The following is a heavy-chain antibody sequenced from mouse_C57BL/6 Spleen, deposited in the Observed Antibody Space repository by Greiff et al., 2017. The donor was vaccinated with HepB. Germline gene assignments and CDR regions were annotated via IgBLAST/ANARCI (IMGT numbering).Heavy chain of an antibody. V-gene: IGHV1-80*01. CDR2: IYPGDGDT. CDR3: ARPLDGYYAY. J-gene: IGHJ3*01. D-gene: IGHD2-3*01. Sequence: QVHVKQSGAELVKPGASVKISCKASGYAFSSYWMNWVKQRPGKGLEWIGQIYPGDGDTNYNGKFKGKATLTADKSSSTAYMQLSSLTSEDSAVYFCARPLDGYYAYWGQGTLVTVSA. CDR1: GYAFSSYW.